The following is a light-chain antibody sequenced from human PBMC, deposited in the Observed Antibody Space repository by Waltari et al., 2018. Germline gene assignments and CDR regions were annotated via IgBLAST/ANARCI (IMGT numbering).Light chain of an antibody. Sequence: DIVMTQSPDSLAVSLGERATINCKSSQSLLYTVDNQNYLAWYQKKPGQPPKLLIYWASTRDSGVPDRFSGSGSGTDFTLTISSLQAEDVAVYYCQQYYSHPPRTFGQGTKVEI. V-gene: IGKV4-1*01. CDR1: QSLLYTVDNQNY. CDR3: QQYYSHPPRT. CDR2: WAS. J-gene: IGKJ1*01.